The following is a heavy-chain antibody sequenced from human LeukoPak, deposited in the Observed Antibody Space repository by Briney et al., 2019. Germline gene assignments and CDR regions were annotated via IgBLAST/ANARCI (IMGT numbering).Heavy chain of an antibody. V-gene: IGHV3-7*01. D-gene: IGHD3-22*01. CDR2: IKQDGSEK. CDR1: GFTFSSYW. Sequence: GGSLRLSCAASGFTFSSYWMSWVRQAPGKGLEWVANIKQDGSEKYYVDSVKGRSTISRDNAKNSLYLQMNSLRAEDTAVYYCARDSYPYYDSSGYYYGGLGYWGQGTLVTVSS. CDR3: ARDSYPYYDSSGYYYGGLGY. J-gene: IGHJ4*02.